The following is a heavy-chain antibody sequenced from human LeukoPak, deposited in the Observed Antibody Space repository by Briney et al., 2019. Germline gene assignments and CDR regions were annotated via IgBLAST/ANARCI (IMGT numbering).Heavy chain of an antibody. CDR2: IYPGDSDT. Sequence: GESLQISCQGSGYSFTSYWIGWVRQMPGKGLEWMGIIYPGDSDTRYSPSFQGQVTISADKSISTAYLQWSSLKASDTAMYYCARRSTAAGPYFDYWGQGTLVTVSS. CDR3: ARRSTAAGPYFDY. CDR1: GYSFTSYW. V-gene: IGHV5-51*01. D-gene: IGHD6-13*01. J-gene: IGHJ4*02.